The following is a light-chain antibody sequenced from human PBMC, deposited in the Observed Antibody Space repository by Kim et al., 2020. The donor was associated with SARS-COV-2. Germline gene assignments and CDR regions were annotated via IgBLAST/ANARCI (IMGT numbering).Light chain of an antibody. CDR1: QSVSSN. Sequence: SPGERVTLSCTASQSVSSNLAWYQHKPGQAPRLLIYGASTRASGIPARCSGSASQTEFTLTINTLQSEDVAVYYCQHSDNWPPFTFGQGTKLEIK. J-gene: IGKJ2*01. CDR3: QHSDNWPPFT. V-gene: IGKV3D-15*01. CDR2: GAS.